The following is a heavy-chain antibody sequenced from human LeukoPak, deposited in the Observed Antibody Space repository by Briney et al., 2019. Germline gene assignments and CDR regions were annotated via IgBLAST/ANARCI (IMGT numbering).Heavy chain of an antibody. Sequence: PGGSLRLSCAASGFTFSDYYMSWIRQAPGKGLEWVSYISSSGSTIYYADSVKGRFTISRDNAKNSLYLQMNSLRAEDTAVYYCASEPLWFGESVWGNWGQGTLVTVSS. V-gene: IGHV3-11*04. D-gene: IGHD3-10*01. CDR3: ASEPLWFGESVWGN. CDR1: GFTFSDYY. CDR2: ISSSGSTI. J-gene: IGHJ4*02.